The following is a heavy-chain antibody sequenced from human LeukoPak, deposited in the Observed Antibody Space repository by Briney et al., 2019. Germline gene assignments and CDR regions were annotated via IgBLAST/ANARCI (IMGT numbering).Heavy chain of an antibody. CDR3: VSLGYSSSSVRY. CDR2: ISGSGHRT. V-gene: IGHV3-23*01. J-gene: IGHJ4*02. CDR1: GFTVSSNY. D-gene: IGHD6-6*01. Sequence: GSLRLSCAASGFTVSSNYMSWVRQAPGKGLEWVSGISGSGHRTYYADSVKGRFTISRDNSKSTLYLQMNSLRAEDTAVYFCVSLGYSSSSVRYWGQGTLVTVSS.